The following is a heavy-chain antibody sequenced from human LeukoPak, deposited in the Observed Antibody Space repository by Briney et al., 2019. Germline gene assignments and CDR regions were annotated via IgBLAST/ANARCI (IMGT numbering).Heavy chain of an antibody. D-gene: IGHD3-22*01. Sequence: ASVKVSCKASGGTFISYAISWVRQAPGQGLEWMGGIIPIFGTANYAQKFQGRVTITADESTSTAYMELSSLRSEDTAVYYCARDLGYYDSSGYYSCWFDPWGQGTLVTVSS. CDR3: ARDLGYYDSSGYYSCWFDP. CDR2: IIPIFGTA. CDR1: GGTFISYA. J-gene: IGHJ5*02. V-gene: IGHV1-69*13.